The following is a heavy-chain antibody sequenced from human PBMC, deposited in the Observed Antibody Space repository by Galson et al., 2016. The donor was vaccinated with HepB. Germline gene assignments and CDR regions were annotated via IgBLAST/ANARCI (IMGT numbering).Heavy chain of an antibody. D-gene: IGHD3-3*01. CDR2: IWGDGSNR. V-gene: IGHV3-33*01. Sequence: SLRLSCAASGFTFNDYGMHWVRQAPGKGLEWVAVIWGDGSNRYYGDSVRGRFTISRDNARKTLCLQMDRLRPEDTAVYFCARDGVPNYDFWTGFYYFDHWGQGNLVTVSS. J-gene: IGHJ4*02. CDR3: ARDGVPNYDFWTGFYYFDH. CDR1: GFTFNDYG.